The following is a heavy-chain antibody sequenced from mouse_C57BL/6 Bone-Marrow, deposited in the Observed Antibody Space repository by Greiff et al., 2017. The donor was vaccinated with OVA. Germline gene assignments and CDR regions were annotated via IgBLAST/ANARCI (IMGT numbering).Heavy chain of an antibody. V-gene: IGHV14-4*01. J-gene: IGHJ2*01. D-gene: IGHD1-1*01. CDR2: IDPENGDT. Sequence: VQLQQSGAELVRPGASVKLSCTASGFNIKDDYMHWVKHRPEQGLEWIGWIDPENGDTEYASKFQGKATITADTSSNTAYLQLSSLTSEDTAVYYCTTITTVVAPFDYWGQGTTLTVSS. CDR1: GFNIKDDY. CDR3: TTITTVVAPFDY.